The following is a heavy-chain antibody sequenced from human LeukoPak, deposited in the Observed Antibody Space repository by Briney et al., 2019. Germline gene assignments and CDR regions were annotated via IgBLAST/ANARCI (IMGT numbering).Heavy chain of an antibody. V-gene: IGHV3-30*02. J-gene: IGHJ4*02. Sequence: PGGSLRLSCAASGFTFSSYGMHWVRQAPGKGLEWVAFIRYDGSNKYYADSVKGRFTISRDNSKNTLYLQMNSLRAEDTAVYYRAKGGQAYCGGDCFIFDYWGQGTLVTVSS. CDR2: IRYDGSNK. D-gene: IGHD2-21*01. CDR3: AKGGQAYCGGDCFIFDY. CDR1: GFTFSSYG.